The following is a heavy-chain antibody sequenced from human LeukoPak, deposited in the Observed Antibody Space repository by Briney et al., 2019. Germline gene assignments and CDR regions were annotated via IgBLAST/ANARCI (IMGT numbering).Heavy chain of an antibody. CDR1: GFTFSSND. V-gene: IGHV3-30*03. CDR3: SCLDAFDI. J-gene: IGHJ3*02. Sequence: GGSLRLSCAASGFTFSSNDMHWVRQTPGKGLEWVAGISYDGSNTYYADSVKGRFTISRDSSKNTLYLQMNSLRAEDTAVYYCSCLDAFDIWGQGTMVTVSS. D-gene: IGHD2-2*01. CDR2: ISYDGSNT.